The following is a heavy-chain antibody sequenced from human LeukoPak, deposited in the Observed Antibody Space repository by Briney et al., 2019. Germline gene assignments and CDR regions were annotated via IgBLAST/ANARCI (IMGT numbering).Heavy chain of an antibody. D-gene: IGHD3-22*01. CDR1: GGSISSYY. CDR2: IYYSGST. V-gene: IGHV4-59*12. CDR3: ARDRVDSSGYYYYGMDV. J-gene: IGHJ6*02. Sequence: SETLSLTCTVSGGSISSYYWSWIRQPPGKGLEWIGYIYYSGSTNYNPSLKSRVTISVDTSKNQFSLKLRSVTAADTAVYYCARDRVDSSGYYYYGMDVWGQGTTVTVSS.